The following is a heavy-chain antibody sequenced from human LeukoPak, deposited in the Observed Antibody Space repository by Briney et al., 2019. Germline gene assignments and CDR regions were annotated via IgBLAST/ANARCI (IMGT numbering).Heavy chain of an antibody. V-gene: IGHV1-18*01. D-gene: IGHD3-22*01. J-gene: IGHJ2*01. CDR1: GYTFTSYG. CDR3: ARDNWAPTRAYYYDSSGYQGSDWYFDL. CDR2: ISAYNGNT. Sequence: ASVKASCKASGYTFTSYGISWVRQAPGQGLEWMGWISAYNGNTNYAQKLQGRVTMTTDTSTSTAYMELRSLRSDDTAVYYCARDNWAPTRAYYYDSSGYQGSDWYFDLWGRGTLVTVSS.